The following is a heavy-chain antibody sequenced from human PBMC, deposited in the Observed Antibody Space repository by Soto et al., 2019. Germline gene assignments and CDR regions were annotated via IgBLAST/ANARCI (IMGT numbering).Heavy chain of an antibody. D-gene: IGHD1-1*01. V-gene: IGHV4-34*01. CDR3: ARGRPRIQLEGRGYYYYYGMDV. J-gene: IGHJ6*02. CDR1: GGSFGGYY. CDR2: INHSGST. Sequence: PSETLSLTCAVYGGSFGGYYWSWIRQPPGKGLEWIGEINHSGSTNYNPSLKSRVTISVDTSQNQFSLKLSSVTAADTAVYYRARGRPRIQLEGRGYYYYYGMDVWGQGTTVTASS.